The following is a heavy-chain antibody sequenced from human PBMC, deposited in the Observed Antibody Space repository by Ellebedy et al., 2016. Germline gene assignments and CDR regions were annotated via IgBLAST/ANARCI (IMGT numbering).Heavy chain of an antibody. V-gene: IGHV3-21*01. CDR3: ARDRSGSDVADDAFDV. D-gene: IGHD1-26*01. Sequence: GGSLRLSCAASGLSFRTYGMSWVRQAPGKGLEWVSSITGITTYKYYADSAKGRFTISRDDARNSVYLELNSLTADDTATYFCARDRSGSDVADDAFDVWGPGTVVTVSS. CDR2: ITGITTYK. J-gene: IGHJ3*01. CDR1: GLSFRTYG.